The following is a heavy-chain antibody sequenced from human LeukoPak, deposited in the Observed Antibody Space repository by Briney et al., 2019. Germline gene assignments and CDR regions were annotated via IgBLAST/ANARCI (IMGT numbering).Heavy chain of an antibody. D-gene: IGHD4-11*01. CDR1: GYTFTGSD. V-gene: IGHV1-2*06. CDR2: INPNNGDT. J-gene: IGHJ5*02. Sequence: ASVKVSFKASGYTFTGSDLHWMRQAPGQGLEWMGRINPNNGDTNFAQKFQGRVTMTRDASMNTAYMELSRLRFDDTAIYYCTREDYNSRNWFDHWGQGVLVTVSS. CDR3: TREDYNSRNWFDH.